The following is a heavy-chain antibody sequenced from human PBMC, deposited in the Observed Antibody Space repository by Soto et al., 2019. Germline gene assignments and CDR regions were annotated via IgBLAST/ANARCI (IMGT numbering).Heavy chain of an antibody. CDR3: ARSLPLYDATGYYRAPSDH. V-gene: IGHV3-23*01. CDR2: ISGAAGST. CDR1: GFTFSSYA. J-gene: IGHJ4*02. Sequence: EVQLLESGGGLVQPGGSLRLSCAGSGFTFSSYAMNWVRQAPGKGLEWISGISGAAGSTYTADSVKGRFTISRDNSKNTLYLQMNSLRAEDTAAYYCARSLPLYDATGYYRAPSDHWGQGTLVTVSS. D-gene: IGHD3-9*01.